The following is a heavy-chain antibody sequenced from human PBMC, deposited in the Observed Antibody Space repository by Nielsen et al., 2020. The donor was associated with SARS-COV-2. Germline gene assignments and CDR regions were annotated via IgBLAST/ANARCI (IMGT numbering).Heavy chain of an antibody. V-gene: IGHV1-3*01. CDR2: INAGNGNT. CDR1: GYTFTSYA. Sequence: ASVKVSCKASGYTFTSYAMHWVRQAPGQRLEWMGWINAGNGNTKYSQKFQGRVTITRDTSASTAYMELSSLRSEDTVVYYCAREGLYYYDSTSFDYWGQGTLVTVSS. J-gene: IGHJ4*02. CDR3: AREGLYYYDSTSFDY. D-gene: IGHD3-22*01.